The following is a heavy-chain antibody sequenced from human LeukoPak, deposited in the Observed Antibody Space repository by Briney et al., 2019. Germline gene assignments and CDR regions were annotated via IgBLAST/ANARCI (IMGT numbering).Heavy chain of an antibody. CDR3: VRSVSGWYGFFDY. CDR2: INMDGSTT. V-gene: IGHV3-74*01. Sequence: PGGSLRLSCVASGFTLSNSWMHWVRQAPGKGLVWVLRINMDGSTTNYADSVRGRFTIPRDNAKNTLHLQMNSLRAEDTAVYYCVRSVSGWYGFFDYWGQGTLVTLSS. CDR1: GFTLSNSW. J-gene: IGHJ4*02. D-gene: IGHD6-19*01.